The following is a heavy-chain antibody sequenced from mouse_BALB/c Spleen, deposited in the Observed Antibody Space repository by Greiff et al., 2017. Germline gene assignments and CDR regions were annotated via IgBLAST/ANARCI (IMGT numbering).Heavy chain of an antibody. D-gene: IGHD2-14*01. CDR3: ARVNYRYFDY. V-gene: IGHV5-9-4*01. Sequence: EVKLQESGGGLVKPGGSLKLSCAASGFTFSSYAMSWVRQSPEKRLEWVAEISSGGSYTYYPDTVTGRFTISRDNAKNTLYLEMSSLRSEDTAMYYCARVNYRYFDYWGQGTTLTVSS. CDR1: GFTFSSYA. CDR2: ISSGGSYT. J-gene: IGHJ2*01.